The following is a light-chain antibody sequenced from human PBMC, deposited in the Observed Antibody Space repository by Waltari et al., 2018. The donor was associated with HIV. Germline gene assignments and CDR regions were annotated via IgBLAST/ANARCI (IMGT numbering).Light chain of an antibody. V-gene: IGLV1-47*01. CDR2: KND. Sequence: QSVLTQPPSASGTPGQRVIVSCSGSNSTIGNTFLYWYQHLPGTTPNLLLYKNDQQPSGVPDRFSGSKSGTSASLAISGLQSDDEADYYCAAWDDRLRTWMFGGGTKLTVL. CDR3: AAWDDRLRTWM. CDR1: NSTIGNTF. J-gene: IGLJ3*02.